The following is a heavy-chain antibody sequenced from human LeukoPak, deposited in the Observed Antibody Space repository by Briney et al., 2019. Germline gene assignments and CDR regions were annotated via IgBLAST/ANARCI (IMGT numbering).Heavy chain of an antibody. CDR1: GVSISSSNSY. CDR2: IYYSGST. CDR3: ARDSGHKKIWFDP. Sequence: ASETLSLTCTVSGVSISSSNSYWGWIRQPPGKGLEWIGSIYYSGSTYYNPSLKSRVTISVDTSKNQFSLKLSSVTAADTAVYYCARDSGHKKIWFDPWGQGTLVTVSS. V-gene: IGHV4-39*07. J-gene: IGHJ5*02.